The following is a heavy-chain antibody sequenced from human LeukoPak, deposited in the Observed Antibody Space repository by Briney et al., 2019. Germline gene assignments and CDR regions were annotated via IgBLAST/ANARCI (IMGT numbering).Heavy chain of an antibody. CDR3: AXXXXDFWSGSPIDY. J-gene: IGHJ4*02. Sequence: GGSLRLSCAASGIIFGNFWMSWVRQAPGKGLEWVSGISWNSGSIGYADSVKGRFTISRDNAKNSLYLQMNSLRAEDTALYYCAXXXXDFWSGSPIDYWGQGTLVTVSS. CDR1: GIIFGNFW. D-gene: IGHD3-3*01. V-gene: IGHV3-9*01. CDR2: ISWNSGSI.